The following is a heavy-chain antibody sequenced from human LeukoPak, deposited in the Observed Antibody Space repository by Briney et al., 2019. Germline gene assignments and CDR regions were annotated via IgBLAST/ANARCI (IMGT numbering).Heavy chain of an antibody. CDR3: ARVPYDSSGYYYAYFDY. CDR1: GFTFSSYS. V-gene: IGHV3-21*01. Sequence: GGSLRLSRAASGFTFSSYSMNWVRQAPGKGLEWVSSISSSSDYIYYADSLKGRFTISRDNAKNSLYLQMNSLRAEDTAVYYCARVPYDSSGYYYAYFDYWGQGTLVTVSS. D-gene: IGHD3-22*01. J-gene: IGHJ4*02. CDR2: ISSSSDYI.